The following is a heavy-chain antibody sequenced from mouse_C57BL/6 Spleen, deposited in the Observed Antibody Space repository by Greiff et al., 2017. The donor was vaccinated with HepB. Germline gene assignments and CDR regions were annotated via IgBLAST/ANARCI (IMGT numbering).Heavy chain of an antibody. J-gene: IGHJ2*01. CDR1: GYTFTSYT. Sequence: QVHVKQSGAELARPGASVKMSCKASGYTFTSYTMHWVKQRPGQGLEWIGYINPSSGYTKYNQKFKDKATLTADKSSSTAYMQLSSLTSEDSAVYYCARERGENFDYWGQGTTLTVSS. CDR2: INPSSGYT. CDR3: ARERGENFDY. V-gene: IGHV1-4*01.